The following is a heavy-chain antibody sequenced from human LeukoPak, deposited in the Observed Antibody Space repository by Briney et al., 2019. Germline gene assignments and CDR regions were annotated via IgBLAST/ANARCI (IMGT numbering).Heavy chain of an antibody. Sequence: PGGSLRLSCSASGFTFKSYAMHWVRQAPGKGLEYVSSINTNGANTSYADSVKGRFTISRDNSRNTVYVQMNSLTPEDTAVYYCVKGLDYSSSQMDSWGQGTLVTVSS. CDR2: INTNGANT. V-gene: IGHV3-64*05. CDR1: GFTFKSYA. J-gene: IGHJ4*02. CDR3: VKGLDYSSSQMDS. D-gene: IGHD6-6*01.